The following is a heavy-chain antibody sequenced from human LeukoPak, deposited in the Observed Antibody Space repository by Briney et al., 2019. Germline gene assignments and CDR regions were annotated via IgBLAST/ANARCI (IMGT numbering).Heavy chain of an antibody. CDR1: GFTSTNFA. V-gene: IGHV1-46*01. CDR2: INPSGGST. Sequence: ASVKVSCKASGFTSTNFAVHWVRQAPGQGLEWMGIINPSGGSTSYAQKFQGRVTMTRDTSTSTVYMELSSLRSEDTAVYYCARVGYYDSSGYRPDYYYYYGMDVWGQGTTVTVSS. J-gene: IGHJ6*02. D-gene: IGHD3-22*01. CDR3: ARVGYYDSSGYRPDYYYYYGMDV.